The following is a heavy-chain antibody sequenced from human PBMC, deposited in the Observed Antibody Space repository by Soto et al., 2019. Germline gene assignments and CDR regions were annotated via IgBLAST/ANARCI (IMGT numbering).Heavy chain of an antibody. CDR1: GFTFSSYA. J-gene: IGHJ2*01. V-gene: IGHV3-30-3*01. D-gene: IGHD4-17*01. CDR2: ISYDGSNK. CDR3: ARADGDYVWYFDL. Sequence: QVQLVESVGGVVQPGRSLRLSCAASGFTFSSYAMHWVRQAPGKGLEWVAVISYDGSNKYYADSVKGRFTISRDNSKNTLYLQMNSLRAEDTAVYYCARADGDYVWYFDLWGRGTLVTVSS.